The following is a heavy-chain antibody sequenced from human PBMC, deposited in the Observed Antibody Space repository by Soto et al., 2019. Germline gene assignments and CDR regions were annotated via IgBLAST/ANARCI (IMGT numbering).Heavy chain of an antibody. CDR3: AIGQRFSDWFDP. CDR1: GGTISGYY. D-gene: IGHD3-3*01. V-gene: IGHV4-4*07. CDR2: IYSSGNT. Sequence: QVHLQESGPGLVKPSETLSLTCSVSGGTISGYYWTWIRQPAGKGLEWIGRIYSSGNTKYNPSLQSRVTMSLATSNNQFSLRLTSVTAADTAVYYCAIGQRFSDWFDPWGQGTLVTVSS. J-gene: IGHJ5*02.